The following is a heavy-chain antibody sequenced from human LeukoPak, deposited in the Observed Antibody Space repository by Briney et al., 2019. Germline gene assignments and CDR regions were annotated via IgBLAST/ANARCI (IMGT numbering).Heavy chain of an antibody. Sequence: LAGGSLRLSCAASGFTFSSYGMHWVRQAPGKGPEWVALIYYDGSQRKYVDSVKGRFTISRDNSKDTVYLEINNLRAEDTAVYYCARDLGYFDYWGQGTLVTVSS. V-gene: IGHV3-33*01. J-gene: IGHJ4*02. CDR1: GFTFSSYG. CDR3: ARDLGYFDY. CDR2: IYYDGSQR. D-gene: IGHD7-27*01.